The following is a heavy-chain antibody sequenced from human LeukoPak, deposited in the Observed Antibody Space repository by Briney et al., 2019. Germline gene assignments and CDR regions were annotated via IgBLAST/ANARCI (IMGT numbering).Heavy chain of an antibody. CDR3: ARDLFSGWSDYNYYGMDV. D-gene: IGHD6-19*01. Sequence: PGGSLRLSCAASGFTFSSYAMHWVRQAPGKGLEWVAVISYDGSNKYYADSVKGRFTISRDNSKNTLYLQMNSLRAEDTAVYYCARDLFSGWSDYNYYGMDVWGQGTTVTVSS. CDR2: ISYDGSNK. V-gene: IGHV3-30-3*01. CDR1: GFTFSSYA. J-gene: IGHJ6*02.